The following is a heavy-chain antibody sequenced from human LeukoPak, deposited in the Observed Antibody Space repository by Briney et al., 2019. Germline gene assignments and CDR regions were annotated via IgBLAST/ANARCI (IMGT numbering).Heavy chain of an antibody. CDR1: GGSISSSSYY. J-gene: IGHJ4*02. Sequence: SETLSLTCTVSGGSISSSSYYWGWIRQPPGKGLEWIGSIYYSGSTYYNPSLKSRVTISVDTSKNQFSLKLSSVTAADTAVYYCARDRPRSHGSWWYYFDYWGQGTLVTVSS. CDR2: IYYSGST. CDR3: ARDRPRSHGSWWYYFDY. D-gene: IGHD6-13*01. V-gene: IGHV4-39*07.